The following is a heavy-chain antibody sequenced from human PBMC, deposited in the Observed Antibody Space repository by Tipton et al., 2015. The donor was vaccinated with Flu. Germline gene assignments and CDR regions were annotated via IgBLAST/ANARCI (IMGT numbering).Heavy chain of an antibody. CDR1: GFTFSSYS. CDR3: ARDQQFFWSGYYVSDYYGMDV. V-gene: IGHV3-48*02. Sequence: GSLRLSCAASGFTFSSYSMNWVRQAPGKGLEWVSYISSSSSTIYYADSVKGRFTISRDNAKNSLYLQMNSLRDEDTAVYYCARDQQFFWSGYYVSDYYGMDVWGQGTTVTVSS. CDR2: ISSSSSTI. J-gene: IGHJ6*02. D-gene: IGHD3-3*01.